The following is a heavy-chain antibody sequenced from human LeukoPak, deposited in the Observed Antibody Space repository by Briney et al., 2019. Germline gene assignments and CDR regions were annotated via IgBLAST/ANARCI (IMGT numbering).Heavy chain of an antibody. CDR1: GYTFTSYG. V-gene: IGHV1-18*01. CDR2: ISAYNGNT. J-gene: IGHJ4*02. CDR3: AREGSEYYYDSSGYFDY. D-gene: IGHD3-22*01. Sequence: GASVKVSCKPSGYTFTSYGISWVRQAPGQGLEWMGWISAYNGNTNYAQKLQGRVTMTTDTSTSTAYMELRSLRSDDTAVYYCAREGSEYYYDSSGYFDYWGQGTLVTVSS.